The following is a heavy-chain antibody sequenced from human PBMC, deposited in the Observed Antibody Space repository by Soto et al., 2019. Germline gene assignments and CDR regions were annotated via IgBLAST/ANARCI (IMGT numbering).Heavy chain of an antibody. V-gene: IGHV5-51*01. CDR3: ARTMYFYDSSGYYPDY. D-gene: IGHD3-22*01. Sequence: GESLKISCKGSGYSFTSYWIGWVRQMPGKGLEWMGIIYPGDSDTRYSPSFQGQVTISADKSTSTAYLQWSSLKASDTAMYYCARTMYFYDSSGYYPDYWGQGTLVTVSS. J-gene: IGHJ4*02. CDR2: IYPGDSDT. CDR1: GYSFTSYW.